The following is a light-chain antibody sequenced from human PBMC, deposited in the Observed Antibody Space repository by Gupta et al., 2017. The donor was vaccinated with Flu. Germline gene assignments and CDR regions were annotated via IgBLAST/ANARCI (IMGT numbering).Light chain of an antibody. CDR1: SSNIGTAYG. CDR2: TDI. V-gene: IGLV1-40*01. J-gene: IGLJ3*02. CDR3: QSYDRSLSAWV. Sequence: QSVLTQPPSLSGAPGQRVTISCTGSSSNIGTAYGVHWYQQVPGTAPKLLIYTDINRPSGVPGRFSASKSGTAASLAIAGLQAEDEADYYCQSYDRSLSAWVFGGGTRLTVL.